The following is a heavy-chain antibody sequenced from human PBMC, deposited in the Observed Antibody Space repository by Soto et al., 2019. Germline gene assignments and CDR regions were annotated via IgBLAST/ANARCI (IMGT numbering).Heavy chain of an antibody. V-gene: IGHV1-2*04. J-gene: IGHJ4*02. D-gene: IGHD6-13*01. CDR1: GYTFTGYY. Sequence: QVQLAQSGAEVKKPGASVKVSCKASGYTFTGYYMHWVRQAPGQGLEWMGWINPNSGGTNYAQKFQGWVTMTRDTSISTAYMELSRLRSDDTAVYYCARGTSPTAAGEHIDYWGQGTLVTVSS. CDR2: INPNSGGT. CDR3: ARGTSPTAAGEHIDY.